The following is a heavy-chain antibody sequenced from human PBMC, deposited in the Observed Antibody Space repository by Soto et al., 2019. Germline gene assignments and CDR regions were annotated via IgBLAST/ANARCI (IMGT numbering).Heavy chain of an antibody. J-gene: IGHJ4*02. CDR3: AGKLSGWYYFDY. CDR1: GFTFSSYA. CDR2: ISYDGSNK. D-gene: IGHD6-19*01. Sequence: QVQLVESGGGVGQPGRSLRLSCAASGFTFSSYAMHWVRQAPGKGLECVAVISYDGSNKYYADSVKGRFTISRDNSKNTLYLQMNSLRAEDTAVYYCAGKLSGWYYFDYWGQGTLVTVSS. V-gene: IGHV3-30-3*01.